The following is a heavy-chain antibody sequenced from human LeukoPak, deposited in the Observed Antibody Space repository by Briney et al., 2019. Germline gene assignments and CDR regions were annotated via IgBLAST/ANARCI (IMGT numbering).Heavy chain of an antibody. D-gene: IGHD3-22*01. J-gene: IGHJ3*02. CDR1: GYSISSGYY. Sequence: SETLSLTCTVSGYSISSGYYWGWIRPPPGKGLELIGGIYHSGSTYYNPSLKSRVTISVDTSKNQFSLKLSSVTAADTAVYYCAREMYYYDTSGYPFNIWGQGTMVTVSS. V-gene: IGHV4-38-2*02. CDR2: IYHSGST. CDR3: AREMYYYDTSGYPFNI.